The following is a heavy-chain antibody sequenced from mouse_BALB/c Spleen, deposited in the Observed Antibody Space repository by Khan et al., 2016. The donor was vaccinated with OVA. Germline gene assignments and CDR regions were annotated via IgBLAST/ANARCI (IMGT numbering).Heavy chain of an antibody. V-gene: IGHV14-3*02. CDR2: IDPANGNT. J-gene: IGHJ2*01. CDR1: GFNIKDTY. Sequence: VQLQQPGAELVKPGASVKLSCTASGFNIKDTYMHWVKQRPEQGLEWIGRIDPANGNTKYDPKFQGKATITADTSSNTAYLQLSSLTSEDTAVYYCARDRYYGSPGDYFDYWGQGTTLTVSS. D-gene: IGHD1-1*01. CDR3: ARDRYYGSPGDYFDY.